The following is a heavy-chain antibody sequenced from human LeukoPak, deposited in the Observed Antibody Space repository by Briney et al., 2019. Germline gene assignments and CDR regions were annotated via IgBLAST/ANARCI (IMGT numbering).Heavy chain of an antibody. CDR3: ARGREHRYSYGYKWVANYYYYGMDV. CDR2: IIPILGIA. J-gene: IGHJ6*02. CDR1: GGTFSSYA. D-gene: IGHD5-18*01. V-gene: IGHV1-69*04. Sequence: SVKVSCKASGGTFSSYAISWVRQAPGQGLEWMGRIIPILGIANYAQKFQGRVTITADKSTSTAYMELSSLRSEDTAVYYCARGREHRYSYGYKWVANYYYYGMDVWGQGTTVTVSS.